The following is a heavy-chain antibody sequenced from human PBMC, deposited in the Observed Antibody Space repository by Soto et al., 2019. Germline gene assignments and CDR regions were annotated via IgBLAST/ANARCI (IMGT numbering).Heavy chain of an antibody. D-gene: IGHD3-16*01. J-gene: IGHJ1*01. CDR2: INQGGSQK. Sequence: EVQLVESGGGLVQPGGSLRLSCAGSGFRFSSSWMSWIRQAPGKGLEWVAHINQGGSQKYYVDSAKGRFTISRDNAKTSLYLQMNNPRAEDAATYYCASWADAADEDYFHHWGQGTLVTVSS. CDR1: GFRFSSSW. CDR3: ASWADAADEDYFHH. V-gene: IGHV3-7*03.